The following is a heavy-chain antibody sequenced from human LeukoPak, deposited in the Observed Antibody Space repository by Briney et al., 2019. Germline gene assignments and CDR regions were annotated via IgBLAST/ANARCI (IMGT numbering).Heavy chain of an antibody. V-gene: IGHV1-2*02. CDR2: INPNSGGT. CDR3: ARDQAPRMITFGGPRRWFDP. Sequence: ASVKVSCKASGYTFTGYYMHWVRQAPGQGLEWMGWINPNSGGTNYAQKFQGRVTMTRDTSISTAYMELSRRRSDDTAVYYCARDQAPRMITFGGPRRWFDPWGQGTLVTVSS. CDR1: GYTFTGYY. D-gene: IGHD3-16*01. J-gene: IGHJ5*02.